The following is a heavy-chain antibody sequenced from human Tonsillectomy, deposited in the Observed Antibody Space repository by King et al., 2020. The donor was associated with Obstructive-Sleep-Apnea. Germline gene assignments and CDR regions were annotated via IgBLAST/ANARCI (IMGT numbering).Heavy chain of an antibody. CDR2: ISASGNFK. J-gene: IGHJ3*02. D-gene: IGHD3-3*01. CDR3: GKFNKFDGLGNYWHALDI. CDR1: GFTFSNYP. V-gene: IGHV3-23*04. Sequence: EVQLVESGGGLVRPGGSLRLSCSASGFTFSNYPMNWVRQAPGKGLEWVSGISASGNFKDYADSARGRFTISRDNSKNTLYLQMNILRAEDTAVYYCGKFNKFDGLGNYWHALDIWGQGTMVTVSS.